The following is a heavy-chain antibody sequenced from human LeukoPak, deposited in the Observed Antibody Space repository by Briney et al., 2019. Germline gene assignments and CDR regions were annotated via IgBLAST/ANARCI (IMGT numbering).Heavy chain of an antibody. CDR3: AREEYAESHAEYFQY. D-gene: IGHD2-2*01. Sequence: GGSLRLSCAASGFTFSGYGMHWVRQAPGKGLEWVAVFWFDGSNKYYAESVKGRFTISRDNSKNTLYLQMNSLRAEDTAVYYCAREEYAESHAEYFQYWGQGTLVTVSS. V-gene: IGHV3-33*01. J-gene: IGHJ1*01. CDR2: FWFDGSNK. CDR1: GFTFSGYG.